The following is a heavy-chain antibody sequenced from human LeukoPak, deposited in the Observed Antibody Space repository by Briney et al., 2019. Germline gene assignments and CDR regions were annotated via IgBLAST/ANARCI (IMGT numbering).Heavy chain of an antibody. J-gene: IGHJ4*02. V-gene: IGHV4-39*03. CDR2: IYYSGST. CDR1: GGSISSSSYY. D-gene: IGHD3-3*01. CDR3: SAFGVGVD. Sequence: PSETLSLTSTVSGGSISSSSYYWGWIRQPPGKGLEWIGSIYYSGSTYYNPSLKSRVTISVDTSKNQFSLSVSSLTSLCTAVYYSSAFGVGVDWGRETLVTVSS.